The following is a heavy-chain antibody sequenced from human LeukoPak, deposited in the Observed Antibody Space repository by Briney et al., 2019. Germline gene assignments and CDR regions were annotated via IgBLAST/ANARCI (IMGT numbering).Heavy chain of an antibody. CDR1: GGSISSYY. CDR3: ARARSRSGGSWGKGYYYYGMDV. Sequence: SETLSLTCTVSGGSISSYYWSWIRQPPGKGLEWIGYVYYSGSTNYNPSLESRVTISVDTSKNQFSLKLSSVTAADTAVYYCARARSRSGGSWGKGYYYYGMDVWGQGTTVTVSS. V-gene: IGHV4-59*12. D-gene: IGHD2-15*01. CDR2: VYYSGST. J-gene: IGHJ6*02.